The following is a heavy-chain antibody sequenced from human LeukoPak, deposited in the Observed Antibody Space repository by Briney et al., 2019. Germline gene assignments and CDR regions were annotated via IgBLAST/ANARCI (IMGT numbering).Heavy chain of an antibody. Sequence: GGSLRLSCAASGFTFSSYSMNWVRQAPGKGLEWVSSISSSSSYIYYADSVKGRFTISGDNAKNSLYLQMNSLRAEDTAVYYCARVGHCGSCYLLPSAGLDYWGQGTLVTVSS. J-gene: IGHJ4*02. D-gene: IGHD2-15*01. CDR2: ISSSSSYI. CDR3: ARVGHCGSCYLLPSAGLDY. CDR1: GFTFSSYS. V-gene: IGHV3-21*01.